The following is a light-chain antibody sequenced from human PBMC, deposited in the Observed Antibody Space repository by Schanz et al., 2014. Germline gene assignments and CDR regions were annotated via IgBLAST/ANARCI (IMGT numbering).Light chain of an antibody. V-gene: IGLV1-40*01. CDR2: TNI. J-gene: IGLJ3*02. CDR1: SSNIGAGYD. CDR3: CSYAGSYTWV. Sequence: QSVLTQPPSLSGAPGQRVTISCTGSSSNIGAGYDVHWYQQPPGAAPKLLMFTNIHRPAGVPDRFSGSKSGTSASLAISGLQAEDEAYYYCCSYAGSYTWVFGGGTKLTVL.